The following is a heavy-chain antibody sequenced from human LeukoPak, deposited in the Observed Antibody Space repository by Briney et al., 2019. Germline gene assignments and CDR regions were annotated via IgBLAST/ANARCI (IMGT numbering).Heavy chain of an antibody. Sequence: ASVKVSCKASGYTFTGYYMHWVRQAPGQGLEWMGWINPNSGGTDYAQKFQGRVTMTRDTSISTAYMELSRLRSDDTAVYYCARGSGDQYYYDSSGYYYSGANHQDAFDIWGQGTMVTVSS. CDR2: INPNSGGT. CDR1: GYTFTGYY. V-gene: IGHV1-2*02. J-gene: IGHJ3*02. CDR3: ARGSGDQYYYDSSGYYYSGANHQDAFDI. D-gene: IGHD3-22*01.